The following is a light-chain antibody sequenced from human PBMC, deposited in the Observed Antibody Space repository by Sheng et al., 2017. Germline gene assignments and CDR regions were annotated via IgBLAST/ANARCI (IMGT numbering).Light chain of an antibody. CDR2: QDF. CDR3: QAWDSSTFYV. CDR1: KLGNKY. Sequence: SYELTQPPSVSVSPGQTASITCSGDKLGNKYACWYQQKTGQSPVLVIYQDFKRPSGIPERFSGSNSGNTATLTISGTQAMDEADYYCQAWDSSTFYVFGTGTKVTVL. V-gene: IGLV3-1*01. J-gene: IGLJ1*01.